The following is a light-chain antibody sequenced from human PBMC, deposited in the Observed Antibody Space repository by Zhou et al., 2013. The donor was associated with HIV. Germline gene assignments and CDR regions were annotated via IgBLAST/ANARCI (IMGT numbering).Light chain of an antibody. CDR3: QNYHRVPYI. J-gene: IGKJ2*01. V-gene: IGKV1-27*01. CDR1: QDISSY. CDR2: AAS. Sequence: DIQMTQSPSSLSVSVGDRVTITCRASQDISSYLAWYQQRPGKVPKLLIYAASTLQSGVPSRFSGSGSGTDFTLTISSLQPEDVAFYYCQNYHRVPYIFGQGTKVRRSN.